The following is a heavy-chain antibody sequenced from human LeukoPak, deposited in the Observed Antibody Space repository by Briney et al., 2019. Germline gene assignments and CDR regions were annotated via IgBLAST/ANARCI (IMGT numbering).Heavy chain of an antibody. CDR1: GYTIASFG. CDR2: ISTYNGNT. CDR3: ARGADGYNSLYYYGMDV. Sequence: ASVKVSCKASGYTIASFGISWVRQAPGQGLEWMGWISTYNGNTNYAQMLQGRVTMTTDASSNTAYLELRSLRSDDTAVYYCARGADGYNSLYYYGMDVWGQGTTVTVSS. V-gene: IGHV1-18*01. D-gene: IGHD5-24*01. J-gene: IGHJ6*02.